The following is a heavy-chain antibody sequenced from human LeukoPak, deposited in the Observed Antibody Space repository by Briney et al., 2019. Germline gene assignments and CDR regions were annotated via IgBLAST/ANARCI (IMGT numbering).Heavy chain of an antibody. CDR3: ATGAYYYDSSGYFGY. J-gene: IGHJ4*02. Sequence: GGSLRLSCAASGFTFSSYGMHWVRQAPGKGLEWAAVISYDGSNKYYADSVKGRFTISRDNSKNTLYLQMNSLRAEDTAVYYCATGAYYYDSSGYFGYWGQGTLVTVSS. CDR2: ISYDGSNK. D-gene: IGHD3-22*01. V-gene: IGHV3-30*03. CDR1: GFTFSSYG.